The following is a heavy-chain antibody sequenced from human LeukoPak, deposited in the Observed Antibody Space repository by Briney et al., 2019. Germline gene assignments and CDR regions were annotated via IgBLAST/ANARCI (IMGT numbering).Heavy chain of an antibody. CDR2: ISAYNGNT. J-gene: IGHJ4*02. CDR3: ARDEYDYVWGSYRLIDY. CDR1: GYTFTSYG. V-gene: IGHV1-18*01. D-gene: IGHD3-16*02. Sequence: GASVKVSCXASGYTFTSYGISWVRQAPRQGLEWMGWISAYNGNTNYAQKLQGGVTMTTDTSTSTAYMELRSLRSDDTAVYYCARDEYDYVWGSYRLIDYWGQGTLVTVSS.